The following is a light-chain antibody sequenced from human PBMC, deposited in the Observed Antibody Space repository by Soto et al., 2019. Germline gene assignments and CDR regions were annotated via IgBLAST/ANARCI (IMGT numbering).Light chain of an antibody. CDR3: QQYGSSPLFT. V-gene: IGKV3-20*01. J-gene: IGKJ3*01. CDR2: GAS. CDR1: QSVSSSY. Sequence: EIVLTQSPGTLSLSPGERDTLSCRASQSVSSSYLAWYQQKPGQAPRLLIYGASSRATGIPDRFSGSGSGTDFTLTIIRLEPEDFAVYYCQQYGSSPLFTFGPGT.